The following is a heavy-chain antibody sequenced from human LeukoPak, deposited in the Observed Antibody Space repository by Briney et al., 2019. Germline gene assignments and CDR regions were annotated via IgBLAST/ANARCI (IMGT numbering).Heavy chain of an antibody. CDR3: ARAFLRGWGGYYYMDV. CDR1: GGTFSSYA. J-gene: IGHJ6*03. Sequence: GASVKVSCKASGGTFSSYAISWVRQAPGQGLEWMGGIIPIFGTANYAQKFQGRVTITADESTSTAYMELSSLRSEDTAVYYCARAFLRGWGGYYYMDVWGKGTTVTVSS. D-gene: IGHD3-10*01. V-gene: IGHV1-69*13. CDR2: IIPIFGTA.